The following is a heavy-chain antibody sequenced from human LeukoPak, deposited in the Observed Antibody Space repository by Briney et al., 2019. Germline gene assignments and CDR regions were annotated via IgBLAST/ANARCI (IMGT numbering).Heavy chain of an antibody. Sequence: EGSLRLSCAASGFTFSSYGMHWVRQAPGKGLEWVAFIRYDGSNKYYADSVKGRFTISRDNSKNTLYLQMNSLRAEDTAVYYCAKNPGSYEKLPFDYWGQGTLVTVSS. CDR1: GFTFSSYG. D-gene: IGHD1-26*01. CDR3: AKNPGSYEKLPFDY. CDR2: IRYDGSNK. J-gene: IGHJ4*02. V-gene: IGHV3-30*02.